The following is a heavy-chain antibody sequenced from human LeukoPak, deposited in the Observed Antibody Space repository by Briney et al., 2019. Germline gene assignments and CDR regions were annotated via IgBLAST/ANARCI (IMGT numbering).Heavy chain of an antibody. CDR1: GFTFSSYE. V-gene: IGHV3-48*03. CDR2: ISSSGSTI. J-gene: IGHJ4*02. CDR3: ARASTFGGVTNDY. Sequence: GGSLRLSCAASGFTFSSYEMNWVRQAPGKGLEWVSYISSSGSTIYYADSVKGRFTISRDNAKNSLYLQMNSLRAEDTAVYYCARASTFGGVTNDYWGQGTLATVSS. D-gene: IGHD3-16*01.